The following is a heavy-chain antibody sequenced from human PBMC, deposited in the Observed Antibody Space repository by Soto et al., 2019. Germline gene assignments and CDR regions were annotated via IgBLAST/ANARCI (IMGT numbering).Heavy chain of an antibody. D-gene: IGHD1-1*01. J-gene: IGHJ4*02. CDR1: GFAFSSYW. V-gene: IGHV3-74*01. CDR3: ARDLSGDTTPYFDL. Sequence: GASVRLSCAASGFAFSSYWMHWVRQTPGKGPVWVSRIYNDGSRTAYADSVEGRFTISRDNAKNTMYLQMSSLTVEDTAVYYCARDLSGDTTPYFDLWGQGTLVTVSS. CDR2: IYNDGSRT.